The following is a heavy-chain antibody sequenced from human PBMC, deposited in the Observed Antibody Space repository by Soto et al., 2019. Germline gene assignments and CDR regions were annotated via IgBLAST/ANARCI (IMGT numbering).Heavy chain of an antibody. CDR2: INHSGST. CDR3: ARGGIPYYYGSGSSNAFDI. Sequence: SETLSLTCAVYGGSFSGCYWSWIRQPPGKGLEWIGEINHSGSTNYNPSLKSRVTISVDTSKNQFSLKLSSVTAADTAVYYCARGGIPYYYGSGSSNAFDIWGQGTMVTVSS. D-gene: IGHD3-10*01. V-gene: IGHV4-34*01. CDR1: GGSFSGCY. J-gene: IGHJ3*02.